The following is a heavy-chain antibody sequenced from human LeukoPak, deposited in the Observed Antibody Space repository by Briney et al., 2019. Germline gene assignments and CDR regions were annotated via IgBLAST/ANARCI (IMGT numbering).Heavy chain of an antibody. CDR2: IIPIFGTA. Sequence: ASVKVSCKASGGTFSSYAISWVRQAPGQGLEWMGGIIPIFGTAYYAQKFQGRVTITTDESTSTAYMELSSLRSEDTAVYYCARTVFPGAEGYFDYWGQGTLVTVSS. CDR3: ARTVFPGAEGYFDY. V-gene: IGHV1-69*05. J-gene: IGHJ4*02. D-gene: IGHD3-3*01. CDR1: GGTFSSYA.